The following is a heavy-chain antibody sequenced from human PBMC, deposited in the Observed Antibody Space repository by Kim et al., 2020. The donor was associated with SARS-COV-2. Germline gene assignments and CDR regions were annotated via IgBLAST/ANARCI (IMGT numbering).Heavy chain of an antibody. CDR2: IYYRRNT. CDR3: AISAKWELLIDY. CDR1: GGSISSSSYY. D-gene: IGHD1-26*01. Sequence: SETLSLTCTVSGGSISSSSYYWVWIRQPPGKGLEWIGSIYYRRNTYHNPSLKSRVTISVDTSKNQFSLKLSSVTAADTAVYYCAISAKWELLIDYWGQGTLVTVSS. J-gene: IGHJ4*02. V-gene: IGHV4-39*01.